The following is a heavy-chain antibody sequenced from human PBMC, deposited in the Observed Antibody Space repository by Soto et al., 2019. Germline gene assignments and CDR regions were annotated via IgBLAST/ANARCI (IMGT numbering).Heavy chain of an antibody. D-gene: IGHD6-25*01. V-gene: IGHV4-31*03. Sequence: QVQLQESGPGLVKTSQTLTLTCTVSGASVDSGGYYWTWIRQRPGKGLEWVGYIYYRGNTFYNPSLKRRLTISLDTSKNQFSLKLTSVTAADTAVYSCARDTAMTGAARYDYWGQGTLVTVSS. CDR2: IYYRGNT. J-gene: IGHJ4*02. CDR3: ARDTAMTGAARYDY. CDR1: GASVDSGGYY.